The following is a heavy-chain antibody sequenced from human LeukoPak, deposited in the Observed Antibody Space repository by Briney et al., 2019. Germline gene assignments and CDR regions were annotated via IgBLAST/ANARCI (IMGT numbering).Heavy chain of an antibody. J-gene: IGHJ5*02. Sequence: PSETLSLTCTVSGYSISSGYYWGWIRQPPGKGLEWIGSIYHSGSTYYNPSLKSRVTISVDTSKNQFSLKLSSVTAADTAVYYCTRDTGTTGEVKFDPWGQGTLVTVSS. CDR1: GYSISSGYY. V-gene: IGHV4-38-2*02. CDR2: IYHSGST. CDR3: TRDTGTTGEVKFDP. D-gene: IGHD4-17*01.